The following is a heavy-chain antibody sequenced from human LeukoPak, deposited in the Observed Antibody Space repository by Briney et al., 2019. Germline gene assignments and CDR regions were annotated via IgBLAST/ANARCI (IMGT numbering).Heavy chain of an antibody. V-gene: IGHV3-33*01. D-gene: IGHD1-1*01. CDR1: GFTFSSHG. Sequence: PGGSLRLSCAASGFTFSSHGMHWVRQAPGKGLEWVAIIWYDGSKRYYADSVKGRLTISRDDSKSTVYLQMNSLRAEDTAVYYCARVRGTAFDIWGQGTMVTVAS. CDR2: IWYDGSKR. J-gene: IGHJ3*02. CDR3: ARVRGTAFDI.